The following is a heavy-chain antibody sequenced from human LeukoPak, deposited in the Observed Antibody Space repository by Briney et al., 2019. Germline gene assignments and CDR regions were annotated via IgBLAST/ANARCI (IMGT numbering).Heavy chain of an antibody. D-gene: IGHD1-26*01. V-gene: IGHV3-21*01. J-gene: IGHJ3*02. CDR1: GFTFSSYS. CDR3: ARDREKSFAFDI. CDR2: ISSSSSYI. Sequence: GGSLRLSCAASGFTFSSYSMNWVRQAPGKGLEWVSSISSSSSYIYYADSVKGRVTISRDNAKNSLYLQMNSLRAEDTAVYYCARDREKSFAFDICGQGTMVTVSS.